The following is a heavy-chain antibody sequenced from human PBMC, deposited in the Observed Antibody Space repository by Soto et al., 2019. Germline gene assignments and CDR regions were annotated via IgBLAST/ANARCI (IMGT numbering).Heavy chain of an antibody. CDR1: GYTFTSYG. CDR3: ARDSDLRYFDILLDY. V-gene: IGHV1-18*04. J-gene: IGHJ4*02. D-gene: IGHD3-9*01. CDR2: ISAYNGNT. Sequence: QVQLVQSGAEVKKPGASVKVSCKASGYTFTSYGISWVRQAPGQGLEWMGWISAYNGNTNYAQKLQGRVTMTTDTSTSTAYRELRSLRSDDTAVYYCARDSDLRYFDILLDYWGQGTLVTVSS.